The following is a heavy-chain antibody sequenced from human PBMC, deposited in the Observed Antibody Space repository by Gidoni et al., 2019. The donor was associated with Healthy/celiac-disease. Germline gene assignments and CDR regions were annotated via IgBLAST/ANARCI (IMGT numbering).Heavy chain of an antibody. CDR2: INHSGST. V-gene: IGHV4-34*02. D-gene: IGHD3-22*01. CDR1: GGSFSGYY. J-gene: IGHJ3*02. CDR3: ARGGYYDSGGYHDAFDI. Sequence: QVQLQQWGAGLLKPSETLSLTCAVYGGSFSGYYWRWIRQPPGKGLEWIGEINHSGSTNYNPSLKSRVTISVDTSKNQFSLKLSSVTAADTAVYYCARGGYYDSGGYHDAFDIWGQGTMVTVSS.